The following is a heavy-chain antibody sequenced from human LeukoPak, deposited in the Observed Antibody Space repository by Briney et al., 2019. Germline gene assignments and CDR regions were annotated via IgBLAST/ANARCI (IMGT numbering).Heavy chain of an antibody. CDR3: ARDQLPYYYDSSGYPDY. CDR1: GFTFSSYG. CDR2: IWYDGSNK. V-gene: IGHV3-33*01. J-gene: IGHJ4*02. D-gene: IGHD3-22*01. Sequence: GGSLRLSCAASGFTFSSYGMHWVRQAPGKGLEWVAVIWYDGSNKYYADSVKGRFTISRDNSKNTLYLQMNSLRAEDTAVYYCARDQLPYYYDSSGYPDYWGQGTLVTVSS.